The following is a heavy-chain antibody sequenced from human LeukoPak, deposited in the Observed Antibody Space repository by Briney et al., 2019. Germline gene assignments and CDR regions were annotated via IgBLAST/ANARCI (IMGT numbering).Heavy chain of an antibody. V-gene: IGHV4-30-2*01. CDR2: IYHTGST. D-gene: IGHD3-10*01. CDR1: GGSISSGGYS. J-gene: IGHJ4*02. CDR3: ARFTGYYGSGSYYTFDY. Sequence: PSETLSLTCAVSGGSISSGGYSWSWIRQPPGKGLEWIGYIYHTGSTYYNPSLKSRVTISVDTSKNQFSLKLSSVTAADTAVYYCARFTGYYGSGSYYTFDYWGQGTLVAVSS.